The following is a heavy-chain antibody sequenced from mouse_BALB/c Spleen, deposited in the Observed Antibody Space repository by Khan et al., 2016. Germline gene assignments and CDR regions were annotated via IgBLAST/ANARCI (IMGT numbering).Heavy chain of an antibody. CDR2: INTETGEP. J-gene: IGHJ4*01. V-gene: IGHV9-2-1*01. CDR1: GYTFIDYS. CDR3: ARTGYYAMDY. Sequence: QIQLVQSGPELKKPGETVKISCKASGYTFIDYSMHWVKQAPGQGLKWMGWINTETGEPTYADDFKGRFAFSLETSASTAYLQINNLKNEDTATYFCARTGYYAMDYWGQGTSVTVSS.